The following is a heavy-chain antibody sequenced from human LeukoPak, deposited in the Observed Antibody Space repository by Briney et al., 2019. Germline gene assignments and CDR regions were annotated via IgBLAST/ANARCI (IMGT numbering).Heavy chain of an antibody. D-gene: IGHD3-10*01. CDR3: AREELLWFHSIDY. V-gene: IGHV3-7*01. CDR1: GFTFSSYG. Sequence: SGGSLRLSCAASGFTFSSYGMHWVRQAPGKGLEWVANIKQDGSEKYYVDSVKGRFTISRDNAKNSLYLQMNSLRAEDTAVYYCAREELLWFHSIDYWGQGTLVTVSS. CDR2: IKQDGSEK. J-gene: IGHJ4*02.